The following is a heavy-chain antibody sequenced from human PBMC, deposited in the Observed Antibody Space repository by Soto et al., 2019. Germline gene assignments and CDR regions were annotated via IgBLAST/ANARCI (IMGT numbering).Heavy chain of an antibody. J-gene: IGHJ6*02. D-gene: IGHD3-22*01. Sequence: PSETLSLTCTVSGGSISTYYWSWIRQPPGKGLEWIGYVYYSGNTNYNPSLKSRLTISVDTSKNQFSLKLSSVTAADTAVYYCARVGSGSFDYYVMDVWGQVSKVTVS. CDR1: GGSISTYY. CDR3: ARVGSGSFDYYVMDV. CDR2: VYYSGNT. V-gene: IGHV4-59*01.